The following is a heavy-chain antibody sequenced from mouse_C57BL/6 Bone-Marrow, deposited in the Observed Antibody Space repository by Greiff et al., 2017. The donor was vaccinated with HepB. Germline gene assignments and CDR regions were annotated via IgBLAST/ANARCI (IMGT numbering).Heavy chain of an antibody. V-gene: IGHV5-17*01. CDR2: ISSGSSTI. CDR1: GFTFSDYG. J-gene: IGHJ4*01. D-gene: IGHD2-5*01. CDR3: ARSSNYDAMAY. Sequence: EVKLMESGGGLVKPGGSLKLSCAASGFTFSDYGMHWVRQAPEKGLEWVAYISSGSSTIYYAETVKGRFTISRDNAKNTLFLQMTSLRSEHTAMYYCARSSNYDAMAYWSQGTSVTVSS.